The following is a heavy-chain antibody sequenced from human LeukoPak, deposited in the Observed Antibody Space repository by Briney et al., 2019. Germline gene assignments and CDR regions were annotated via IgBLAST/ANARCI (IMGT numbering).Heavy chain of an antibody. CDR2: ITGSAVST. CDR3: AKNRGEGSSFPAFDY. CDR1: GFTFSNYA. D-gene: IGHD6-13*01. V-gene: IGHV3-23*01. Sequence: GGSLRLSCAASGFTFSNYAMDWVRQAPGKGLEWVSVITGSAVSTYYADAVKGRFTISRDNSKNTLYLQMNSLRDEDTAVYYCAKNRGEGSSFPAFDYWGQGPLVTVSS. J-gene: IGHJ4*02.